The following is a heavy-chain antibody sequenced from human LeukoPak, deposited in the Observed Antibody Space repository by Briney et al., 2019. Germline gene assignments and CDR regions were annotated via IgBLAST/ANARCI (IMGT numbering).Heavy chain of an antibody. CDR1: GFTFSSYS. Sequence: GGSLRLSCAASGFTFSSYSMNWVRQAPGKGLEWVSCISSSSSYIYYADSVKGRFTISRDNAENSLYLQMNSLRAEDTAVYYCARDRPSSGWYGELDYWGQGTLVTVSS. J-gene: IGHJ4*02. V-gene: IGHV3-21*01. CDR2: ISSSSSYI. D-gene: IGHD6-19*01. CDR3: ARDRPSSGWYGELDY.